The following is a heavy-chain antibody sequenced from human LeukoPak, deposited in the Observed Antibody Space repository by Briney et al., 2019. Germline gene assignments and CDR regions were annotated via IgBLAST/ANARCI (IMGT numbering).Heavy chain of an antibody. Sequence: SETLSLTCTVSGYSISSGYYWGWIRQPPGKGLEWIGSIYHSGSTYYNPSLKSRVTISVDTSKNQFSLKLSSVTAADTAVYYCAKDIRIYYDSSGYLTAGAFDIWGQGTMVTVSS. D-gene: IGHD3-22*01. J-gene: IGHJ3*02. CDR2: IYHSGST. CDR1: GYSISSGYY. V-gene: IGHV4-38-2*02. CDR3: AKDIRIYYDSSGYLTAGAFDI.